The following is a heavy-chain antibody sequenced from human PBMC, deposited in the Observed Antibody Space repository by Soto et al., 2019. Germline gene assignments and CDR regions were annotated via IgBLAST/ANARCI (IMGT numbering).Heavy chain of an antibody. Sequence: SVKVSCKASGGTFSSYAISWVRQAPGEGLEWMGGIIPIFGTANYAQKFQGRVTITADESTSTAYMELSSLRSEDTAVYYCARDYGDDVEASVVSNWFAPSGQRTLVLVSS. CDR1: GGTFSSYA. D-gene: IGHD4-17*01. CDR3: ARDYGDDVEASVVSNWFAP. V-gene: IGHV1-69*13. CDR2: IIPIFGTA. J-gene: IGHJ5*02.